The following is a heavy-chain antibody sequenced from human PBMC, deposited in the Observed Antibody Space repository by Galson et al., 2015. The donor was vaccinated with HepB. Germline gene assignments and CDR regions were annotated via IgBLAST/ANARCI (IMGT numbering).Heavy chain of an antibody. Sequence: SVKVSCKASGYTFSVYYMHWVRQAPGQGLEWMGRIDPATGGTNYARNFQGRVTMTRDTSISTAYMELSRLRSDDTAVYYCARGAAGTDCWGQGTLVTVSS. CDR2: IDPATGGT. V-gene: IGHV1-2*06. CDR3: ARGAAGTDC. D-gene: IGHD1-1*01. CDR1: GYTFSVYY. J-gene: IGHJ4*02.